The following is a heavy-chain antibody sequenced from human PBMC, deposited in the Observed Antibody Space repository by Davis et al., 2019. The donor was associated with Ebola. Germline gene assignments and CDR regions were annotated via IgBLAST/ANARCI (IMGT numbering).Heavy chain of an antibody. CDR3: ARWSGPEDY. CDR1: GGSISSSSYY. J-gene: IGHJ4*02. V-gene: IGHV4-39*07. Sequence: MPSETLSLTCTVSGGSISSSSYYWGWIRQPPGKGLEWIGSIYYSGSTYYNPSLKSRVTLSVDTSKNQFSLKLSSVTAADTAVYYCARWSGPEDYWGQGTLVTVSS. CDR2: IYYSGST.